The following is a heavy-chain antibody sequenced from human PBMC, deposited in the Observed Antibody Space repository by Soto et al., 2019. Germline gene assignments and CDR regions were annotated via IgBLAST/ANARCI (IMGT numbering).Heavy chain of an antibody. V-gene: IGHV4-59*01. CDR3: ANQHYGDGDALDI. CDR1: GGSISSYY. Sequence: PSETLSLTCTVSGGSISSYYWSWIRQPPGKGLEWIGYIYYSGSTNYNPSLKSRVTISVDTSKNQFSLKLSSVTAADTAVYYCANQHYGDGDALDIWGQGTMVTVSS. J-gene: IGHJ3*02. D-gene: IGHD4-17*01. CDR2: IYYSGST.